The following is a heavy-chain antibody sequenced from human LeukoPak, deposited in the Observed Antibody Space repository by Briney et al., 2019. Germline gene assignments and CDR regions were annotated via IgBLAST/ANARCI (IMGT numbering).Heavy chain of an antibody. D-gene: IGHD3-16*01. J-gene: IGHJ4*02. CDR2: ISGSGGST. Sequence: GGSLRLSCAASGFTFRDAGMSWVRQAPGKGLEWVSAISGSGGSTYYADSVKGRFTISRDNSKNTLYLQMNSLRAEDTAVNYCARGDWESYFWDYWGLGTLVTVSS. CDR3: ARGDWESYFWDY. CDR1: GFTFRDAG. V-gene: IGHV3-23*01.